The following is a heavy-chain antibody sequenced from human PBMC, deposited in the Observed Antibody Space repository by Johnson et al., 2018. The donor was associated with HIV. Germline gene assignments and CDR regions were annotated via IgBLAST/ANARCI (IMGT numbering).Heavy chain of an antibody. V-gene: IGHV3-33*08. J-gene: IGHJ3*02. CDR2: IRYDGSNK. Sequence: VQLVESGGGVVQPGRSLRLSCATSEFTFSTYGMHWVRQAPGKGLEWVAVIRYDGSNKYYADSVKGRFTISRDNSKNTLYLQMNSLRAEDTAVYYCATSYYYDSSYDAFDIWGQGTMVTVSS. CDR1: EFTFSTYG. CDR3: ATSYYYDSSYDAFDI. D-gene: IGHD3-22*01.